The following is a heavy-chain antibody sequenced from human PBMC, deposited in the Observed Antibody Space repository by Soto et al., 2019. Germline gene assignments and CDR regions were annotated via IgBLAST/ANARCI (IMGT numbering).Heavy chain of an antibody. CDR3: AKYYDLWSPRYGMDV. V-gene: IGHV1-69*13. J-gene: IGHJ6*02. CDR1: GGTFSSYA. Sequence: SSVKVSCKASGGTFSSYAISWVRQAPGQGLEWMGGIIPIFGTANYAQKFQGRVTITADESKNTLYLQMNSLRAEDTAVYYCAKYYDLWSPRYGMDVWGQGTTVTVSS. D-gene: IGHD3-3*01. CDR2: IIPIFGTA.